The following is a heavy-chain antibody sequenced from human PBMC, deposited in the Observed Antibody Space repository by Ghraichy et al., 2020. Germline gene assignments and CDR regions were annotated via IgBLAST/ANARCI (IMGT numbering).Heavy chain of an antibody. CDR2: INHSGST. CDR1: GGSFSGYY. CDR3: ARDVWFGVDY. D-gene: IGHD3-10*01. J-gene: IGHJ4*02. Sequence: SETLSLTCAVYGGSFSGYYWSWIRQPPGKGLEWIGEINHSGSTNYNPSLKSRVTISVDTSKNQFSLKLSSVTAADTAVYYCARDVWFGVDYWGQGTLVTVSS. V-gene: IGHV4-34*01.